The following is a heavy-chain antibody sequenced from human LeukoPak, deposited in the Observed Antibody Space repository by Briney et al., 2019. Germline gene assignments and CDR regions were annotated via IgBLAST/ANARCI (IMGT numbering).Heavy chain of an antibody. CDR2: VDPNCGGT. CDR3: AREPLYQRPFDY. V-gene: IGHV1-2*02. J-gene: IGHJ4*02. D-gene: IGHD1-14*01. Sequence: ASVTVSCKTSGYMFTGYYVHWVRQAPGQGLEWMGWVDPNCGGTNYAQKFQGRVTMTRDTSISTAYMELSRLRSDDTAVYYCAREPLYQRPFDYWGQGTLVTVSS. CDR1: GYMFTGYY.